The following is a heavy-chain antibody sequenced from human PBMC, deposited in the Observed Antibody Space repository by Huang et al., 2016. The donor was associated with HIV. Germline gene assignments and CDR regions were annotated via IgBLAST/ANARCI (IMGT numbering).Heavy chain of an antibody. CDR3: ASQHIGAAATWF. V-gene: IGHV4-39*01. D-gene: IGHD6-13*01. CDR2: VYQSEST. CDR1: GDFISSTNYY. Sequence: QLQLQESGPGQVKPSETLSLTCTVSGDFISSTNYYWGWIRQSPGKGLEWVGGVYQSESTNYSPSLKRRVTLSVDTSRNQFSLRLDSVTAADTAVYYCASQHIGAAATWFWGRGTQVAVSS. J-gene: IGHJ4*02.